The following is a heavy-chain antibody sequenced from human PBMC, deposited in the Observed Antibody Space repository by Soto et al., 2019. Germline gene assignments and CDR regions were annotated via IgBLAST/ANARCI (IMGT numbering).Heavy chain of an antibody. Sequence: QVQLQESGPGLVKPSQTLSLTCTVSGGSISSGGYYWSWIRQHPGKGLEWIGYIYYSGSTYYNPSLKSRVTIXXDXSXXQFSLKLSSVTAADTAVYYCARGGRFGEYTRPFDPWGQGTLVTVSS. CDR1: GGSISSGGYY. V-gene: IGHV4-31*03. D-gene: IGHD3-10*01. J-gene: IGHJ5*02. CDR3: ARGGRFGEYTRPFDP. CDR2: IYYSGST.